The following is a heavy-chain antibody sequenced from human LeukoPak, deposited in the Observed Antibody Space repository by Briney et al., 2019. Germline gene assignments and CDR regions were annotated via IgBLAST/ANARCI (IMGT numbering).Heavy chain of an antibody. CDR1: GFTFSSYW. CDR3: ARDSGSYYNTMDV. D-gene: IGHD1-26*01. V-gene: IGHV3-7*05. CDR2: IKQDGSEK. J-gene: IGHJ6*02. Sequence: GGSLRLSCAASGFTFSSYWMSWVRQAPGKGLEWVANIKQDGSEKYYVDSVKGRFTISRDNSKNTVYLQMNSLRAEDTAVYYCARDSGSYYNTMDVWGQGTTVTVSS.